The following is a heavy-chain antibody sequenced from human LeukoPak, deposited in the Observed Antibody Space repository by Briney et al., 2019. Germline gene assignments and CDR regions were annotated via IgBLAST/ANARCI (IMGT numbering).Heavy chain of an antibody. J-gene: IGHJ4*02. CDR2: MYHSGST. Sequence: SETLSLTCTVSGYSIRSGYYWGWIRQPPGKGLEWIGSMYHSGSTFYNPSLKSRVTISVDTSKNQFSLKLSFVTAADTAVYYCARDYYDSSGYSGYYFDYWGQGTLVTVSS. CDR1: GYSIRSGYY. D-gene: IGHD3-22*01. V-gene: IGHV4-38-2*02. CDR3: ARDYYDSSGYSGYYFDY.